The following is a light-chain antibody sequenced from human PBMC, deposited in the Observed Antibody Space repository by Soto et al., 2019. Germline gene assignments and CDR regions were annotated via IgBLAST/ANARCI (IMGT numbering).Light chain of an antibody. Sequence: EIVLTQSPGTLSLSPGEKATSSGRAVQSVSSSYLAWYQQKPGQAPRLLIYDASSRATGIPDRFSGSGSGTDFTLTISSLEPEDFAVYYCQQRGDWPPITFGQGTRLEIK. V-gene: IGKV3D-20*02. CDR2: DAS. CDR1: QSVSSSY. J-gene: IGKJ5*01. CDR3: QQRGDWPPIT.